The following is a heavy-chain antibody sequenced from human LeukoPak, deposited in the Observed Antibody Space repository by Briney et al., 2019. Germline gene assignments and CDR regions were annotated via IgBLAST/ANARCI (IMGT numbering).Heavy chain of an antibody. CDR3: ASLYYYGSGSYYSYYFDY. D-gene: IGHD3-10*01. J-gene: IGHJ4*02. Sequence: ASVKVSCKASGYTFTSYYMHWVRQAPGQGLEWMGIINPSAGSTTYAQKFQGRVTITADKSTSTAYMELSSLRSEDTAVYYCASLYYYGSGSYYSYYFDYWGQGTLVTVSS. V-gene: IGHV1-46*01. CDR2: INPSAGST. CDR1: GYTFTSYY.